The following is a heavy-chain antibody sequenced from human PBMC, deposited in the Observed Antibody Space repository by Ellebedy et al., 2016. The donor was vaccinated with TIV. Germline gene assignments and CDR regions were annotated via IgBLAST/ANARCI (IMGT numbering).Heavy chain of an antibody. Sequence: GGSLRLSCVASGFTFSSFAMHWVRQAPGKGLEWLSVISAGGDSTYYADPVKGRFTITRDNSKNTLYLQMDRLRAEDTAVYYCAKGSSSDFNYDRVGFEYWGQGTLVTVSS. CDR2: ISAGGDST. V-gene: IGHV3-23*01. CDR3: AKGSSSDFNYDRVGFEY. D-gene: IGHD3-16*01. J-gene: IGHJ4*02. CDR1: GFTFSSFA.